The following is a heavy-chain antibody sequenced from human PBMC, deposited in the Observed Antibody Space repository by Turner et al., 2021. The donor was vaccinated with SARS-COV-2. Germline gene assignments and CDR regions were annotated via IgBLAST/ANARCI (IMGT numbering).Heavy chain of an antibody. D-gene: IGHD6-19*01. CDR3: ARDKGEGSSGWLIPSGSYYFDY. Sequence: QVQLVESGGGVVQPGRSLRLPCAGSGFTFSSYGMHWVRQAPGKGLEWVAFIWYDGSNKYYADSVKGRFTISRDNSKNTLYLQMNSLRAEDTAVYYCARDKGEGSSGWLIPSGSYYFDYWGQGTLVTVSS. J-gene: IGHJ4*02. V-gene: IGHV3-33*01. CDR1: GFTFSSYG. CDR2: IWYDGSNK.